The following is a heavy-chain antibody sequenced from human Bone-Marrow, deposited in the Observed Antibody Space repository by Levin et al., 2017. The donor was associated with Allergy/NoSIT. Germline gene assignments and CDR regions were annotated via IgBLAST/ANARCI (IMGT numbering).Heavy chain of an antibody. Sequence: PGGSLRLSCVASGFRFDNAWMTWVRQAPGKGLEWVGRIKSKDDDGTAEYAAPVKGRFTISRHDSRNTLFLQMSSLRTEDTAVYYCAAGSVDTPLWGGHSHHYYGMDIWGQGTTVTVTS. CDR1: GFRFDNAW. CDR2: IKSKDDDGTA. V-gene: IGHV3-15*01. CDR3: AAGSVDTPLWGGHSHHYYGMDI. J-gene: IGHJ6*02. D-gene: IGHD4-23*01.